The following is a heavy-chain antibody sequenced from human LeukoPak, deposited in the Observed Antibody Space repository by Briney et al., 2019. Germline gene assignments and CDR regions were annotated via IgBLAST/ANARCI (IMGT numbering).Heavy chain of an antibody. CDR3: ARGLGNYGY. J-gene: IGHJ4*02. Sequence: PSETLSLTCTVSGGPISSYYWSWIRQPAGKGLKWIGRIYTSGSTNYNPSLKSRVTISVDKSKNQFSLKLSSVTAADTAVYYCARGLGNYGYWGQGTLVTVSS. CDR2: IYTSGST. CDR1: GGPISSYY. D-gene: IGHD5-12*01. V-gene: IGHV4-4*07.